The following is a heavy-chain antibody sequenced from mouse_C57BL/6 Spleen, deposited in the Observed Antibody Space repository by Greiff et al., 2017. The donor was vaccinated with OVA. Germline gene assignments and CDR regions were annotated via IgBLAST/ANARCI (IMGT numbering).Heavy chain of an antibody. J-gene: IGHJ2*01. V-gene: IGHV5-17*01. Sequence: EVMLVESGGGLVKPGGSLKLSCAASGFTFSDYGMHWVRQAPEKGLEWVAYISSGSSTIYYADTVKGRFTISRDNAKNTLFLQMTSLRSEDTAMYYCARVTTDYFDYWGQGTTLTVSS. CDR2: ISSGSSTI. D-gene: IGHD1-1*01. CDR1: GFTFSDYG. CDR3: ARVTTDYFDY.